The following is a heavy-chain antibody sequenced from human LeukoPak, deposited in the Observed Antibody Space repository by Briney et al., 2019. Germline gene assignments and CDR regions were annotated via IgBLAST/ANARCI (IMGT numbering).Heavy chain of an antibody. CDR1: GFIFSSYS. CDR2: ITGSGGNT. J-gene: IGHJ6*02. CDR3: TRHPMRAPRGYYYGMDV. Sequence: GGSLRLSCAASGFIFSSYSMSWVRQAPGKGLEWVSVITGSGGNTYYADSVKGRFTISRDDSKNTAYLQMNSLKTEDTAVYYCTRHPMRAPRGYYYGMDVWGQGTTVTVSS. V-gene: IGHV3-23*01.